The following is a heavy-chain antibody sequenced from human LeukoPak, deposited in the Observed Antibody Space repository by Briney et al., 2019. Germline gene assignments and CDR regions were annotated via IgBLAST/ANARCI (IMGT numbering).Heavy chain of an antibody. CDR2: IIPIFGTA. Sequence: SVKVSCKASGGTFSSYAISWVRQAPGQGLEWMGGIIPIFGTANYAQKFQGRVTITADESTSTAYMGLSSLRSEDTAVYYCARRSGPYCGGDCYSVWGQGTLVTVSS. D-gene: IGHD2-21*02. V-gene: IGHV1-69*13. CDR1: GGTFSSYA. CDR3: ARRSGPYCGGDCYSV. J-gene: IGHJ4*02.